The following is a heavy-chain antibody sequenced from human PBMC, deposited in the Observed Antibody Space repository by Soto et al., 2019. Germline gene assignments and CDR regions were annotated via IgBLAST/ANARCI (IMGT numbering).Heavy chain of an antibody. D-gene: IGHD4-17*01. CDR2: ISYHGNDK. CDR3: AKDLLHNTVTTCGS. J-gene: IGHJ5*02. Sequence: QVQLVESGGGVVQPGRSLRLSCAASGFTFSSYGMHWVRQAPGKGLGWVAVISYHGNDKYYADSVKGRFTISRDNFKSTLYMQISSLRAEATAIYFCAKDLLHNTVTTCGSWGQGTLVTVSS. CDR1: GFTFSSYG. V-gene: IGHV3-30*18.